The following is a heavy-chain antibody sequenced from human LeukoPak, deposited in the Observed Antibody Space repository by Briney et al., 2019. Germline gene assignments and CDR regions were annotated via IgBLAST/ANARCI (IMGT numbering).Heavy chain of an antibody. D-gene: IGHD3-10*01. V-gene: IGHV3-48*04. CDR2: ISSSSDTI. J-gene: IGHJ4*02. Sequence: GGSLRLSCAASGFTFSSYAMSWVRQAPGKGLEWVSYISSSSDTIYYADSVKGRITISRDNARSSLYLQMSSLRAEDTAVYYCARRREHGSGSDWLWGQGTLVTVSS. CDR3: ARRREHGSGSDWL. CDR1: GFTFSSYA.